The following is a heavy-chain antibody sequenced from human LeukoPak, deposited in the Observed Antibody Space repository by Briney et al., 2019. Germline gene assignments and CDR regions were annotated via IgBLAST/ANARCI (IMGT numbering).Heavy chain of an antibody. CDR3: ARAYDGDHGGYWYFDL. CDR1: GGSISSGGYY. Sequence: PSETLSLTCTVSGGSISSGGYYWSWVRQHPGKGLEWIGYIYYNGKTNYNPSLKSRITISVDMSENHVSLKMSSVTAADTAVYYCARAYDGDHGGYWYFDLWGRGTLVTVSS. D-gene: IGHD4-17*01. J-gene: IGHJ2*01. V-gene: IGHV4-31*03. CDR2: IYYNGKT.